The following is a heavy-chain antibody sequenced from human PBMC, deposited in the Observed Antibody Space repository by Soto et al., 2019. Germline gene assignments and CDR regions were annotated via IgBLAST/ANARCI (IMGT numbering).Heavy chain of an antibody. D-gene: IGHD3-10*01. CDR1: GGSISSGGYY. J-gene: IGHJ6*03. CDR2: IYYSGST. CDR3: ARVNYYGSGITLGYYYYYMDV. Sequence: SDTLSLTCTVSGGSISSGGYYWSWIRQHPGKGLECIGYIYYSGSTYYNPSLKSRVTISVDTSKNQFSLKLSPVTAADTAVYYCARVNYYGSGITLGYYYYYMDVWGKGTTVTVSS. V-gene: IGHV4-31*03.